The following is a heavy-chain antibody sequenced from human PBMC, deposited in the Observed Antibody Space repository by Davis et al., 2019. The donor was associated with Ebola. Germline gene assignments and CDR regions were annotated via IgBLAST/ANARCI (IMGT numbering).Heavy chain of an antibody. CDR2: IDWDDDK. V-gene: IGHV2-70*01. CDR3: ARMVRYFDWLSSSGYYYYGMDV. J-gene: IGHJ6*04. CDR1: GFSLSTSAVG. D-gene: IGHD3-9*01. Sequence: SGPTLVKPTQTLTLTCTFSGFSLSTSAVGVGWIRQAPGKALEWLALIDWDDDKYYSTSLKTRLTISKDTSKNQVVLTMTNMDPVDTATYYCARMVRYFDWLSSSGYYYYGMDVWGKGTTVTVSS.